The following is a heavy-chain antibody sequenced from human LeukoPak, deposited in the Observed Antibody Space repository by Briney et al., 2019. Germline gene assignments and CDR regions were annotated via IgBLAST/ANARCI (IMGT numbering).Heavy chain of an antibody. CDR2: IYYSGST. V-gene: IGHV4-39*07. CDR3: ARHQTRAGAIDY. J-gene: IGHJ4*02. D-gene: IGHD1-26*01. CDR1: GFTFSSYS. Sequence: PGGSLRLSCAASGFTFSSYSMNWIRQPPGKGLEWIGSIYYSGSTYYNPSLKSRVTISVDTSKSQFSLKLSSVTAADTAVYYCARHQTRAGAIDYWGQGTLVTVSS.